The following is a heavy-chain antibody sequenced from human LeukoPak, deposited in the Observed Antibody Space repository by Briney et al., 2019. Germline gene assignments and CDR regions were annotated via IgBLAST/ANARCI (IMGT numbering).Heavy chain of an antibody. CDR1: GGSISSNDYY. V-gene: IGHV4-30-4*08. CDR3: ARRSGGSSGYYGFDY. Sequence: TLSLTCTVSGGSISSNDYYWGWIRQPPGRGLEWIGYIYYSGSTYYNPSLKSRVTISVDTSKNQFSLKLSSVTAADTAVYYCARRSGGSSGYYGFDYWGQGTLVTVSS. CDR2: IYYSGST. D-gene: IGHD3-22*01. J-gene: IGHJ4*02.